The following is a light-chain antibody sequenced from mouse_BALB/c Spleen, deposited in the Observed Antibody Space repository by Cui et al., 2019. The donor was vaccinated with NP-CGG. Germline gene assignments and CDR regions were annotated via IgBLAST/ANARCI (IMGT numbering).Light chain of an antibody. CDR1: TGAVTTRNY. CDR3: ALWYSNHWV. CDR2: GTN. J-gene: IGLJ1*01. Sequence: QAVVTQESALTTSPGETVTTTCRSSTGAVTTRNYANWVQEKPDHLFSGLIGGTNNRVPGVPARFSGSLIGDKAALTITGAQTEDEAIYFCALWYSNHWVFGGGTKLTVL. V-gene: IGLV1*01.